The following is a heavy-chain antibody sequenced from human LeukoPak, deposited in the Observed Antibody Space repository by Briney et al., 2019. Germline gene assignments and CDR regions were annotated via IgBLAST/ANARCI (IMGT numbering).Heavy chain of an antibody. CDR3: GAFGGQWLLRGEDAFDI. V-gene: IGHV1-2*02. Sequence: ASVKVSCKASGYTFTGYYMHWVRQAPGQGLEGMGWINPNSGSTKYAQKFQGRVTMTRDTSISTAYMELSRLRSDDTAVYYCGAFGGQWLLRGEDAFDIWGQGTMVTVSS. D-gene: IGHD6-19*01. J-gene: IGHJ3*02. CDR1: GYTFTGYY. CDR2: INPNSGST.